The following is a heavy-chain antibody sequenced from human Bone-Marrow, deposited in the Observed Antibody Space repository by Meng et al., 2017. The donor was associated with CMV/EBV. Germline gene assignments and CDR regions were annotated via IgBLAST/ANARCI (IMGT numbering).Heavy chain of an antibody. CDR1: GFTFSDYY. D-gene: IGHD3-10*01. CDR2: ISSSGSTI. Sequence: SCAASGFTFSDYYMSWIRQAPGKGLEWVSYISSSGSTIYYADSVKGRFTISRDNAKNSLYLQMKSLRAEDTAVYYCARDMVRGVGLLGYWGQGTLVTVSS. J-gene: IGHJ4*02. V-gene: IGHV3-11*04. CDR3: ARDMVRGVGLLGY.